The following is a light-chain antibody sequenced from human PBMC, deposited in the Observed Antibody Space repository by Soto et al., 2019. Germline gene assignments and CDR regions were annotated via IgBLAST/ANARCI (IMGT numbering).Light chain of an antibody. CDR1: QSVYYRQNKKNY. CDR2: RAS. V-gene: IGKV4-1*01. J-gene: IGKJ2*01. CDR3: TQYYGSPYT. Sequence: EIVMTQSPDSLPVSLGERATFNCKSSQSVYYRQNKKNYLGWYQQKPAQPPKLLLSRASTQEPGVPDRFSGSGSGTDFTLTISSLQSEDVACYDCTQYYGSPYTFGQGTKLQIK.